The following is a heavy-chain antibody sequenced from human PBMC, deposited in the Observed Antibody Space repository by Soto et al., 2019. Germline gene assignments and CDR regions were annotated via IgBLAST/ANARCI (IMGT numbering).Heavy chain of an antibody. V-gene: IGHV3-30*18. D-gene: IGHD3-22*01. J-gene: IGHJ4*02. CDR2: IANDGREK. CDR3: AKNSTPDYYDSSGYYCWGLIDX. Sequence: GGSLRLSCAASGFTFNTCGMHWVRQAPGKGLEWVSVIANDGREKYYAYSVKGRVTISRDNSKNTQHLQMNRLRAEDTAVYYCAKNSTPDYYDSSGYYCWGLIDXWGQVTLVTVSX. CDR1: GFTFNTCG.